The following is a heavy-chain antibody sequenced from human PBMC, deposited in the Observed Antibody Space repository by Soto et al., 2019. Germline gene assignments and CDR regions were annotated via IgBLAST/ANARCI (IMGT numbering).Heavy chain of an antibody. D-gene: IGHD2-15*01. Sequence: QVQLVQSGAEVKKPGVSVKVSCKASGYTFTSYAMHWVRQAHGQRLEWMGWINAGNGNTKYSQKFQVRVTITRDTSAITAYMERSSLRSEATAVYYCARRVVVAATPYYYYGMDVWGKGTTVTVSS. V-gene: IGHV1-3*01. CDR3: ARRVVVAATPYYYYGMDV. CDR2: INAGNGNT. CDR1: GYTFTSYA. J-gene: IGHJ6*04.